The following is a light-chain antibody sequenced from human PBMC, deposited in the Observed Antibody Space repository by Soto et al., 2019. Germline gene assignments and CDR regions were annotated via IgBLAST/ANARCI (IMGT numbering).Light chain of an antibody. V-gene: IGLV2-14*01. CDR3: SSYTSSSTVV. CDR1: SSDVGGYNY. Sequence: QSALTQPASVSGSPGQSITISCTGTSSDVGGYNYVSWYQQHPGKAPKLMIYDVSNRPSGVSNRFSGSKSGNTASLTISGVVAEDEADYYCSSYTSSSTVVFGGGTKLTVL. J-gene: IGLJ2*01. CDR2: DVS.